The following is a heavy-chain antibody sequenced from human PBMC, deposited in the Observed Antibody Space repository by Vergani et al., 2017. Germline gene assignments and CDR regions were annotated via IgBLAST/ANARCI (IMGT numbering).Heavy chain of an antibody. J-gene: IGHJ4*02. CDR2: ISGSGGST. CDR3: AKRGGIAVAARKYYFDY. D-gene: IGHD6-19*01. V-gene: IGHV3-23*01. Sequence: EVQLLESGGGLVQPGGSLRLSCAASGFTFSSYAMSWVRKAPGKGLEWVSAISGSGGSTYYADSVKGRFTISRDNSKNTLYLQMNSLRAEDTAVYYCAKRGGIAVAARKYYFDYWGQGTLVTVSS. CDR1: GFTFSSYA.